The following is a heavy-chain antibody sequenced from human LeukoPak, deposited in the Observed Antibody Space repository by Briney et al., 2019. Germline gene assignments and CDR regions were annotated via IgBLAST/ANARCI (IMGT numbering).Heavy chain of an antibody. V-gene: IGHV3-23*01. Sequence: PGGSLRLSCAASGFTFSSYAMSWVRQAPRKGLEWVSPISGSGGSTYYADSVKGRFTISRDNSKNTLYLQMNSLRAEDTGVYYCAGKYGGTLDYWGQGTLVTVSS. CDR1: GFTFSSYA. CDR2: ISGSGGST. D-gene: IGHD4-23*01. J-gene: IGHJ4*02. CDR3: AGKYGGTLDY.